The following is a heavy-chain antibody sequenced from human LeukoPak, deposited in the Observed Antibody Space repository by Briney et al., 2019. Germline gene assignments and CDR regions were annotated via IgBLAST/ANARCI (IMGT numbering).Heavy chain of an antibody. CDR3: ARDPYYYYGMDV. CDR2: ISAYNGNT. J-gene: IGHJ6*04. Sequence: ASVKVSCKASGYTFTSYGISWVRQAPGQGLEWMGWISAYNGNTNYAQKLQGRVTMTTDTSTSTAYMELSSLRSEDTAAYYCARDPYYYYGMDVWGKGTTVTVSS. V-gene: IGHV1-18*01. CDR1: GYTFTSYG.